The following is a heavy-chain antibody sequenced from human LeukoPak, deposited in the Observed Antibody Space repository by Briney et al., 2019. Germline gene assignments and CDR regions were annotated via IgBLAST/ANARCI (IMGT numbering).Heavy chain of an antibody. V-gene: IGHV4-59*12. CDR1: GGSISSYY. CDR2: IYHSGST. D-gene: IGHD6-6*01. J-gene: IGHJ4*02. Sequence: LETLSLTCTVSGGSISSYYWSWLRQPPGKGLEWIGYIYHSGSTYYNPSLKSRVTISVDRSKNQFSLKLSSVTAADTAVYYCASDSSYYFDYWGQGTLVTVSS. CDR3: ASDSSYYFDY.